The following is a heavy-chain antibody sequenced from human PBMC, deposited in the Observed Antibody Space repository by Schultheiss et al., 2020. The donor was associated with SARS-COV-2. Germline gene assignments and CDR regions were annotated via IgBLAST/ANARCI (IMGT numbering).Heavy chain of an antibody. Sequence: SETLSLTCTVSGGSISSGDYYWSWIRQPPGKGLEWIGYIYYSGSTYYNPSLKSRVTISVDTSKNQFSLKLSSVTAADTAVYYCARNLRSSWYGVVWFDPWGQGTLVTVSS. D-gene: IGHD6-13*01. CDR1: GGSISSGDYY. CDR2: IYYSGST. V-gene: IGHV4-30-4*01. CDR3: ARNLRSSWYGVVWFDP. J-gene: IGHJ5*02.